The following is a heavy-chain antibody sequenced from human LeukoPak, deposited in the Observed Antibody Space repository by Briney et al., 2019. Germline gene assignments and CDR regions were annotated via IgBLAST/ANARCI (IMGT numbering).Heavy chain of an antibody. CDR3: AKPPRRLRSPFDY. Sequence: QTGGSLRLSCAASGFTFSSYAMSWVRQAPGKGLEWVSAISGSGGSTYYADSVKGRFTISRDNSKNTLYLQMNSLRAEDTAVYYCAKPPRRLRSPFDYWGQGTLVTVSS. J-gene: IGHJ4*02. V-gene: IGHV3-23*01. CDR2: ISGSGGST. CDR1: GFTFSSYA. D-gene: IGHD3-16*01.